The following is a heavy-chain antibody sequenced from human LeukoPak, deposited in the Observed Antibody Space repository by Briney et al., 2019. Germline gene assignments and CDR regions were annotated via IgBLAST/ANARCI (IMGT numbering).Heavy chain of an antibody. D-gene: IGHD3-10*01. Sequence: SETLSLTCTVSGGSISSSSYYWSWIRQPPGKGLEWIGSIYYSGSTYYNPSLKSRVTISVDTSKNQFSLKLSSVTAADTAVYYCARRRRVYYGSGSYPIDYWGQGTLVTVSS. CDR1: GGSISSSSYY. V-gene: IGHV4-39*01. CDR2: IYYSGST. J-gene: IGHJ4*02. CDR3: ARRRRVYYGSGSYPIDY.